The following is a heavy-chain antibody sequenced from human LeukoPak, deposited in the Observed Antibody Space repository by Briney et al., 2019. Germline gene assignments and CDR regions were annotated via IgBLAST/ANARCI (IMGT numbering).Heavy chain of an antibody. V-gene: IGHV3-30*02. Sequence: HPGGSLRLSCAASGFTFSSYGMHWVRQAPGKGLEWVAFLRYGGSNKYYADSVKGRFTISRDNSKNTLYLQMNSLRAEDTAVYYCAKGPQYYFDYWGQGTLVTVSS. CDR2: LRYGGSNK. J-gene: IGHJ4*02. CDR1: GFTFSSYG. CDR3: AKGPQYYFDY. D-gene: IGHD1-14*01.